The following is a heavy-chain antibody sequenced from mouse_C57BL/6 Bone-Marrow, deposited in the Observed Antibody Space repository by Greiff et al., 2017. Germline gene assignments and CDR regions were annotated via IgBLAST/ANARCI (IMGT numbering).Heavy chain of an antibody. CDR3: ARRRLRRRDYAMDY. Sequence: QVQLQQSGPELVKPGASVKISCKASGYAFSSSWMNWVKQRPGKGLEWIGRIYPGDGDTNYNGKFKGKATLTADKSSSTAYMQLSSLTSEDSAVYFCARRRLRRRDYAMDYWGQGTSVTASS. J-gene: IGHJ4*01. V-gene: IGHV1-82*01. CDR2: IYPGDGDT. D-gene: IGHD2-2*01. CDR1: GYAFSSSW.